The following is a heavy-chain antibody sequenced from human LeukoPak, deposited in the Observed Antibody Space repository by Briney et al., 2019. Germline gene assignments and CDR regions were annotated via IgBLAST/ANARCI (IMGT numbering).Heavy chain of an antibody. J-gene: IGHJ4*02. CDR2: ISGSGGST. V-gene: IGHV3-23*01. D-gene: IGHD3-9*01. CDR1: GFTFSIYA. CDR3: AKANYDILTGALDY. Sequence: GGSLRLSCAASGFTFSIYAMTWVRQAPGKGLEWVSSISGSGGSTYYADSVKGRFAISRDNAKNSLYLQMNSLRAEDTALYYCAKANYDILTGALDYWGQGTLVTVSS.